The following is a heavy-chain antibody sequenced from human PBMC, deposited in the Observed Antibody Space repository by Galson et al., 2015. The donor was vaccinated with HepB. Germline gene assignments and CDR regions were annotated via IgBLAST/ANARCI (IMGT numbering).Heavy chain of an antibody. CDR2: ISYDGSNK. V-gene: IGHV3-30*04. D-gene: IGHD6-6*01. CDR3: AKGVRIAARPYYYYYYMDV. CDR1: GFTFSSYA. J-gene: IGHJ6*03. Sequence: LRLSCAASGFTFSSYAMHWVRQAPGKGLEWVAVISYDGSNKYYADSVKGRFTISRDNSKNTLYLQVNSLRAEDTAVYYCAKGVRIAARPYYYYYYMDVWGKGTTVTVSS.